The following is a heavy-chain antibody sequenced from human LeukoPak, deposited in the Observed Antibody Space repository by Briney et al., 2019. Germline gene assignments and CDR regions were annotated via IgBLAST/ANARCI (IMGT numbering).Heavy chain of an antibody. Sequence: GGSLRLSCAASGFTFSSYAMSWVRQAPGKGLEWVSAISGGAGKTFYAESVKGRFTISRDNSKDTLFLQMNSLKAEDTAVYYCAKALPDGGSCDYWGQGTLVAVSS. CDR2: ISGGAGKT. V-gene: IGHV3-23*01. J-gene: IGHJ4*02. CDR1: GFTFSSYA. D-gene: IGHD2-15*01. CDR3: AKALPDGGSCDY.